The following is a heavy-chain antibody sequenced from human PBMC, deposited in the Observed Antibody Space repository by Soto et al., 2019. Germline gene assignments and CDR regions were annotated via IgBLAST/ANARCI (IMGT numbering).Heavy chain of an antibody. CDR1: GYTFTNYA. V-gene: IGHV1-3*05. CDR3: AKAIWYSGNYYFDY. CDR2: INAGDGRT. J-gene: IGHJ4*02. D-gene: IGHD1-26*01. Sequence: QVQLVQSGAEEKKPGASVKVSCKASGYTFTNYAIQWVRQAPGQRLEWMGWINAGDGRTKYSEKYQARTTITRDTSANTAYMELISLRSEDTAVYYCAKAIWYSGNYYFDYWGQGTLVTVSS.